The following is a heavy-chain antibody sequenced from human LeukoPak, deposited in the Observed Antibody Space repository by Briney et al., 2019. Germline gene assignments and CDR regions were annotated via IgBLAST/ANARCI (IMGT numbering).Heavy chain of an antibody. CDR2: MNPNSGNT. Sequence: ASVKVSCKASGYTFTSYDINWVRQDTGQGLEWMGWMNPNSGNTGYAQKFQGRVTMTRNTSISTAYMELSSLRSEDTAVYYCARVSPPRQQLVDYWGQGTLVTVSS. CDR3: ARVSPPRQQLVDY. V-gene: IGHV1-8*01. CDR1: GYTFTSYD. D-gene: IGHD6-13*01. J-gene: IGHJ4*02.